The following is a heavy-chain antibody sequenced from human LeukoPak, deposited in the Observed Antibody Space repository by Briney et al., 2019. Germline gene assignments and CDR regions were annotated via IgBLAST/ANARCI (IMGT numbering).Heavy chain of an antibody. Sequence: GGSLGLSCAASGFTFSSYWMHWVRQAPGKGLEWVANIKQDGSEKYYVGSVKGRFTISRDNAKNAVYLQMDSLRADDTAVYYCGRAMDVWGQGTKVTVSS. D-gene: IGHD2-8*01. CDR2: IKQDGSEK. V-gene: IGHV3-7*01. CDR3: GRAMDV. J-gene: IGHJ3*01. CDR1: GFTFSSYW.